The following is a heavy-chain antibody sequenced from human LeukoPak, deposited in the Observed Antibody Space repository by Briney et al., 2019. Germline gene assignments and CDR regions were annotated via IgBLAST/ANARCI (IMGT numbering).Heavy chain of an antibody. CDR2: IYYSGST. CDR1: GGSISSGGYY. V-gene: IGHV4-31*03. Sequence: SETLPLTCTVSGGSISSGGYYWSWIRQHPGKGLEWIGYIYYSGSTYYNPSLKSRVTISVDTSKNQFSLKLSSVTAADTAVYYCARVVGFYYDSSGYLDYWGQGTLVTVSS. CDR3: ARVVGFYYDSSGYLDY. J-gene: IGHJ4*02. D-gene: IGHD3-22*01.